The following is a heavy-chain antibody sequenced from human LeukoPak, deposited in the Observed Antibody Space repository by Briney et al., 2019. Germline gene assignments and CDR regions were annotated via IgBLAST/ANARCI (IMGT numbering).Heavy chain of an antibody. D-gene: IGHD4-17*01. CDR3: ARGPYGDPYNWFDP. CDR2: ISAYNGNT. V-gene: IGHV1-18*01. CDR1: GYTFTSYG. Sequence: ASVKVSCKASGYTFTSYGISWVRQAPGQGLEWTGWISAYNGNTNYAQKLQGRVTMTTDTSTSTAYMELRSLRSDDTAVYYCARGPYGDPYNWFDPWGQGTLVTVSS. J-gene: IGHJ5*02.